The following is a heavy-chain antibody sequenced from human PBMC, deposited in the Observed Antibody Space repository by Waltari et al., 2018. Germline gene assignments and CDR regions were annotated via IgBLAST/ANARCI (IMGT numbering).Heavy chain of an antibody. CDR2: SNRNSGAT. D-gene: IGHD2-21*02. V-gene: IGHV1-2*02. CDR1: GYTFNDDY. J-gene: IGHJ1*01. CDR3: VSEGAVTVIARYIPGLVWLAH. Sequence: VQLVQSGAEVKKPGASVTGSCKASGYTFNDDYIHWVRQAPGQGLEWVVGSNRNSGATKFAQKFQGRVTRTRDTSTSTVYMGISRLTSDDTAVYYCVSEGAVTVIARYIPGLVWLAHWGQGTLVTVSS.